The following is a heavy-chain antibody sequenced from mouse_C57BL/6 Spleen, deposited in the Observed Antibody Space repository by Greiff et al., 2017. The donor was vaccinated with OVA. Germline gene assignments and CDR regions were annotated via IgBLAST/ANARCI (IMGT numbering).Heavy chain of an antibody. Sequence: EVQLVESGGGLVKPGGSLKLSCAASGFTLRDYGMHWVRQAPERGLEWVAYISSGSSTIYYADTVKGRFTISRDNAKNTLFLQMTSLRSEDTAMYYCARPFAYWGQGTLVTVSA. CDR3: ARPFAY. CDR2: ISSGSSTI. J-gene: IGHJ3*01. V-gene: IGHV5-17*01. CDR1: GFTLRDYG.